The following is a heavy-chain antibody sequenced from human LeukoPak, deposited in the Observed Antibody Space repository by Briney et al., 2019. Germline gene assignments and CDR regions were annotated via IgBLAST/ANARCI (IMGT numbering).Heavy chain of an antibody. V-gene: IGHV1-69*05. CDR2: IIPIFGTA. CDR1: GGTFSSYA. J-gene: IGHJ3*02. D-gene: IGHD5-18*01. Sequence: SVKVSCKASGGTFSSYAISWVRQAPGQGLEWMGGIIPIFGTANYAQKFQGRVTITTDESTSTAYMELSSLRSEDTAVYYCARPLDLRGYSYGWVAFYIWGQGTMVTVSS. CDR3: ARPLDLRGYSYGWVAFYI.